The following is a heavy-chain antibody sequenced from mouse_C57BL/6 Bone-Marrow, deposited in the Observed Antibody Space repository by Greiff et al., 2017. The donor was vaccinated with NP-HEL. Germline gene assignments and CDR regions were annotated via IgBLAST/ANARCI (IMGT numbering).Heavy chain of an antibody. Sequence: FPLQQSQPVPFPPFASFNISCKASGYTFTDYYMNWVKQSHGRSLEWIGVINPYNGGTSYNQKFKGKATLTVDKSSSTAYMELNSLTSEDSAVYYCAKLGLFDYWGQGTTLTVSS. J-gene: IGHJ2*01. CDR1: GYTFTDYY. CDR2: INPYNGGT. CDR3: AKLGLFDY. V-gene: IGHV1-19*01. D-gene: IGHD4-1*01.